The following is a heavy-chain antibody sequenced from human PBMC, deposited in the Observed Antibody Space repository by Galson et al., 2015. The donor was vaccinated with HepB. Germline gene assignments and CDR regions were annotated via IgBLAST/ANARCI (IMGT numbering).Heavy chain of an antibody. CDR3: VKDRGGLTALAGTFDY. D-gene: IGHD6-19*01. V-gene: IGHV3-64D*06. J-gene: IGHJ4*02. Sequence: SLRLSCAASRFTFSSSAMHWVRQAPGKGLEYVSSISTNGVTTSYADSVKGRFTISRDNSKNTLYLQMSSLRAEDTAIYYCVKDRGGLTALAGTFDYWGQGTLVTVSS. CDR2: ISTNGVTT. CDR1: RFTFSSSA.